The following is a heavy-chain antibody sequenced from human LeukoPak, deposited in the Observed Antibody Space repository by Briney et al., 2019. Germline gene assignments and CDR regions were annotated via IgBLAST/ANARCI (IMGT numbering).Heavy chain of an antibody. Sequence: GGSLRLSCVASGFTFSSSWMSWVRQAPGKGLEWVANIKQDGSEKSYVESVRGRFTISRDNAKNSLYLQLNSLRAEDTTLYYCARDNPPDYWGQGTLVTVSS. CDR3: ARDNPPDY. J-gene: IGHJ4*02. V-gene: IGHV3-7*03. CDR1: GFTFSSSW. CDR2: IKQDGSEK.